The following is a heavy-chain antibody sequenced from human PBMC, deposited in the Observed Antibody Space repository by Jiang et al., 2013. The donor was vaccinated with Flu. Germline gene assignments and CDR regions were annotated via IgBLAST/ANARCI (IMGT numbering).Heavy chain of an antibody. Sequence: KPTQTLTLTCTFSGFSLSTSGMCVSWIRQPPGKALEWLARIDWDDDKYYSTSLKTRLTISKDTSKNQVVLTMTNMDPVDTATYYCARAIGTKGWYSNWFDPWGQGTLVTVSS. CDR3: ARAIGTKGWYSNWFDP. CDR2: IDWDDDK. D-gene: IGHD6-19*01. V-gene: IGHV2-70*11. CDR1: GFSLSTSGMC. J-gene: IGHJ5*02.